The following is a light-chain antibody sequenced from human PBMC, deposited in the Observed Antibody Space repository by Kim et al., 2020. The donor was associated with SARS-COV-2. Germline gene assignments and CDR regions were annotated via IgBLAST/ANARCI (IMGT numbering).Light chain of an antibody. J-gene: IGKJ1*01. V-gene: IGKV1-5*03. Sequence: DIQMTQSPSTLSASVGDRVTITCRASQRINGWLAWYQQKPGKAPKILIYQASRLESGVPSRFSGTGSGTEFTLTISSLQPDDFATYYCQQYNTDSTFGQGTKVDIK. CDR3: QQYNTDST. CDR2: QAS. CDR1: QRINGW.